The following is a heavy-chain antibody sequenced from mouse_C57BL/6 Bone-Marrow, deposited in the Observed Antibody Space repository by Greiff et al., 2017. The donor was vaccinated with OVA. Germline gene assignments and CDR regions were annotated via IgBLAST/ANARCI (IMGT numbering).Heavy chain of an antibody. D-gene: IGHD2-3*01. V-gene: IGHV1-22*01. Sequence: VQLQQSGPELVKPGASVKMSCKASGYTFTDYNMHWVKQSHGQSLEWIGYINPNNGGTSYNQKFKGKATLTVNKSSSTAYMELRSLTSEDSAVYYCAREGLSYDGYYWYFDVWGTGTTVTVSS. CDR3: AREGLSYDGYYWYFDV. J-gene: IGHJ1*03. CDR1: GYTFTDYN. CDR2: INPNNGGT.